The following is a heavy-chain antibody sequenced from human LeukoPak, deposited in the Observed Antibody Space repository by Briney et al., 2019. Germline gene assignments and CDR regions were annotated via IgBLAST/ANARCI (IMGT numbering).Heavy chain of an antibody. J-gene: IGHJ4*02. V-gene: IGHV3-15*01. CDR1: GFTFSTAW. CDR2: IKSKTDGGTT. Sequence: GGSLRLSCAASGFTFSTAWMSWVRQAPGKGLEWVGRIKSKTDGGTTDYAAPVKGRFTISRDDSKNTLYLQMNSLKTEDTAVYYCTRAEYDYVWGSYGYWGQGTLVTVSS. CDR3: TRAEYDYVWGSYGY. D-gene: IGHD3-16*01.